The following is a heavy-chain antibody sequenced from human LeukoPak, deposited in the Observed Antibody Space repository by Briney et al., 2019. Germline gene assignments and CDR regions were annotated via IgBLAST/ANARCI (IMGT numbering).Heavy chain of an antibody. CDR2: LYSGADT. D-gene: IGHD3-3*02. Sequence: SGGSLRLSCTASGFTVATNYMNWVRQPPGKGQEWVSILYSGADTYYADSVKGRFVVSRDSSKNMLFLHINALRPEDTAVYYCARIGDHFHWYLDLWGRGTLVTVSS. CDR1: GFTVATNY. CDR3: ARIGDHFHWYLDL. V-gene: IGHV3-53*01. J-gene: IGHJ2*01.